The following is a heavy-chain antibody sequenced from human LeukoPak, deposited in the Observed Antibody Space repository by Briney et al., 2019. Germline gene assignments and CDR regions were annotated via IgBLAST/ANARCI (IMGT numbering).Heavy chain of an antibody. CDR3: AKDSVNYDFWSYYYYYGMDV. Sequence: GGSLRLSCAASGFTFSSYGMHWVRQAPGKGLEWVAVISYDGSNKYYADSVKGRFTISRDNSENTLYLQMNSLRAGDTAVYYCAKDSVNYDFWSYYYYYGMDVWGQGTTVTVSS. J-gene: IGHJ6*02. V-gene: IGHV3-30*18. D-gene: IGHD3-3*01. CDR1: GFTFSSYG. CDR2: ISYDGSNK.